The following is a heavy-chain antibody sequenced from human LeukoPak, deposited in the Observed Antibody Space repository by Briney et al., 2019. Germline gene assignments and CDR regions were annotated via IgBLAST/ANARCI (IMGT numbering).Heavy chain of an antibody. V-gene: IGHV4-30-4*08. Sequence: SSETLSLTCTVSGGSISSGDYYWSWIRQPPGKGLEWIGYIYYSGSTYYNPSLKSRVTISVDTSKNQFSLKLSSVTAADTAVYYCAREIVVVPAAINWGQGTLVTVSS. J-gene: IGHJ4*02. CDR1: GGSISSGDYY. CDR2: IYYSGST. D-gene: IGHD2-2*02. CDR3: AREIVVVPAAIN.